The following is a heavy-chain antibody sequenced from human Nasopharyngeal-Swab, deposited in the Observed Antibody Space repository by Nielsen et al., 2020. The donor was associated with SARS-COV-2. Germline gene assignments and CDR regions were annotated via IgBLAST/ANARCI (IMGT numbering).Heavy chain of an antibody. CDR1: GFSLSTSGMG. J-gene: IGHJ6*02. V-gene: IGHV2-70*01. D-gene: IGHD6-19*01. CDR3: ARIPGYSSGWYSGGMDV. CDR2: IDWDDDK. Sequence: SGPTLVTPTQTLTLTCTFSGFSLSTSGMGVSWIRQPPGKALEWLALIDWDDDKYYSTSLKTRLTISKDTSKNQVVLTMTNMDPVDTATYYCARIPGYSSGWYSGGMDVWGQGTTVTVSS.